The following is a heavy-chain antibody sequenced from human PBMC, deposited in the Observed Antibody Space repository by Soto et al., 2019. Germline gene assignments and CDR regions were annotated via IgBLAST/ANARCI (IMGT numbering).Heavy chain of an antibody. D-gene: IGHD4-17*01. CDR1: GGSMSGSNW. CDR2: AHHSGRT. V-gene: IGHV4-4*02. J-gene: IGHJ5*02. CDR3: ARSEATVLDP. Sequence: SETLSLTCTVSGGSMSGSNWWNWVRQPPGKGLEWIGEAHHSGRTNYNPSLKSRVTISVDKSKNHFSLKLSSVTAADTAVYYCARSEATVLDPWGQGTLVTVSS.